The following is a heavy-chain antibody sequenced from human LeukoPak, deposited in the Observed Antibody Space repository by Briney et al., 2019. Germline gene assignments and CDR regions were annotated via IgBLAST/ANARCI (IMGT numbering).Heavy chain of an antibody. CDR3: AKGHGSGGYFYYYYYMDV. J-gene: IGHJ6*03. CDR2: ISGSGGST. V-gene: IGHV3-23*01. CDR1: GFTFSSYA. D-gene: IGHD3-10*01. Sequence: PGGSLRLSCAASGFTFSSYAMSWVRQAPGKGLEWVSAISGSGGSTYYADSVKGRFTISRDNSKNTLYLQMNSLRAEDTAVYYCAKGHGSGGYFYYYYYMDVWGKGTTVTVSS.